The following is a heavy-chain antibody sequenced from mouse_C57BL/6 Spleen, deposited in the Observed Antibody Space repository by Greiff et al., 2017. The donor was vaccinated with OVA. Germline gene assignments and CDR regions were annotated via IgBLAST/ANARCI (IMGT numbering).Heavy chain of an antibody. V-gene: IGHV1-42*01. J-gene: IGHJ4*01. CDR3: AKNGDGAMDY. Sequence: EVQLQQSGPELVKPGASVKISCKASGYSFTGYYMNWVKQSPEKSLEWIGEINPSTGGTTYNQKFKAKATLTVDKSSSTAYMQLKSLTSEDSAVYYCAKNGDGAMDYWGQGTSVTVSS. CDR2: INPSTGGT. CDR1: GYSFTGYY. D-gene: IGHD4-1*01.